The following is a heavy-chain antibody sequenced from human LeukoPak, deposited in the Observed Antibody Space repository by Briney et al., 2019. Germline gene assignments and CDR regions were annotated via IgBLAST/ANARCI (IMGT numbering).Heavy chain of an antibody. D-gene: IGHD4-17*01. Sequence: SLILSCAASGFTFSSYAMHWVRQAPGKGLEWVAVISYDGSNKYYADSVKGRFTISRDNSKNTLYLQMNSLRAEDTAVYYCAKDTKRATVTTFAVWGQGTTVTVSS. CDR2: ISYDGSNK. J-gene: IGHJ6*02. CDR1: GFTFSSYA. V-gene: IGHV3-30-3*01. CDR3: AKDTKRATVTTFAV.